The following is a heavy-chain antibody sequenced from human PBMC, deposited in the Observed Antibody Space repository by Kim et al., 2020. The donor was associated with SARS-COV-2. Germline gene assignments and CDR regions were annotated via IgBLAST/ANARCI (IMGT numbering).Heavy chain of an antibody. D-gene: IGHD2-15*01. CDR3: ARDLMVVVVVAATPNYYYDMDV. CDR1: GGSISSSNW. Sequence: SETLSLTCAVSGGSISSSNWWSWVRHPPGKGLGWIGEICHSGSINYTPSLKSRVTISVDKSKNQFSLKLSSVTAVDTAVYYCARDLMVVVVVAATPNYYYDMDVWGKGTTVTVSS. CDR2: ICHSGSI. V-gene: IGHV4-4*02. J-gene: IGHJ6*03.